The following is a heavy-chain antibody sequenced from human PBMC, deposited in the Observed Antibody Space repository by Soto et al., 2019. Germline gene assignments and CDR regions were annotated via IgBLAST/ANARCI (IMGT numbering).Heavy chain of an antibody. V-gene: IGHV4-61*01. CDR1: GGSVSSGSYY. CDR2: IDYSGST. J-gene: IGHJ6*02. Sequence: QVQLQESGPGLVKPSETLSLTCTVSGGSVSSGSYYWSWIRQPPGKGLEWIGYIDYSGSTNYNPSLKSRISISVDTATNQFSLTPSSVTAADRPVYYWARGIGGWYKGRYFYGMDVWGQGTTVTVSS. D-gene: IGHD6-19*01. CDR3: ARGIGGWYKGRYFYGMDV.